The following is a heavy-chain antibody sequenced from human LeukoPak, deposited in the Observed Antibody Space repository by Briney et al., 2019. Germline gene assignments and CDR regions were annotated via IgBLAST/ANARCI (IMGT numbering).Heavy chain of an antibody. CDR3: ARAYYDFWSGSYYYMDV. CDR2: IYYSGST. Sequence: SETLSLTCTVSGDSISSHYWSWIRQSPGKGLEWIGYIYYSGSTNYNPSLKSRVTISADTSKNQFSLKVNSVTAADTAVYYCARAYYDFWSGSYYYMDVWGKGTTVTVSS. D-gene: IGHD3-3*01. J-gene: IGHJ6*03. CDR1: GDSISSHY. V-gene: IGHV4-59*11.